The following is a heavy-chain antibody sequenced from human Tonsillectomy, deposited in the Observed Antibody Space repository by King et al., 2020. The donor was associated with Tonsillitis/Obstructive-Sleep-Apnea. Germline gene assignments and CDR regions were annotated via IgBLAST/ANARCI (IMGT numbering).Heavy chain of an antibody. CDR3: ARSHEGYSFDS. Sequence: VTLKESGPALVKPTQTLTLTCTFSGFSLNTDAMCVGWIRQPPGKALEWLALIDWDDDKFYSTSLKPRLTISKATSENQVVLTLTPMDPVDTATYYCARSHEGYSFDSWGQGTLVTVSS. CDR1: GFSLNTDAMC. CDR2: IDWDDDK. J-gene: IGHJ5*01. D-gene: IGHD1-1*01. V-gene: IGHV2-70*01.